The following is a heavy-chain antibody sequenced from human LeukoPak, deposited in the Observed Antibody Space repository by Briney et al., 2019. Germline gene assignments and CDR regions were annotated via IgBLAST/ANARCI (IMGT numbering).Heavy chain of an antibody. D-gene: IGHD6-6*01. CDR3: AKEEYSSSSAVVNFDY. V-gene: IGHV3-74*01. J-gene: IGHJ4*02. CDR2: INSGGSST. Sequence: GGSLRLSCAASGFTFSTYWMHWVRQAPGKGLVWVSRINSGGSSTTYADSVKGRFTISRDNSKNTLYLQMNSLRAEDTAVYYCAKEEYSSSSAVVNFDYWGQGTLVTVSS. CDR1: GFTFSTYW.